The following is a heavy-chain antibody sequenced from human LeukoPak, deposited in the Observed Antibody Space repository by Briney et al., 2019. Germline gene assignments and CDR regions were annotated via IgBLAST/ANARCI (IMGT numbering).Heavy chain of an antibody. J-gene: IGHJ4*02. Sequence: GGSLRLSCAASGFTFSSYNMNWIRQAPGKGLEWVSYISSSGSTIYYADSVKGRFTISRDNAKNSLYLQMNNLRAEDTAVYYCARDSYYYDSSGYYPPDYWGQGTLVTVSS. V-gene: IGHV3-48*04. CDR3: ARDSYYYDSSGYYPPDY. CDR2: ISSSGSTI. CDR1: GFTFSSYN. D-gene: IGHD3-22*01.